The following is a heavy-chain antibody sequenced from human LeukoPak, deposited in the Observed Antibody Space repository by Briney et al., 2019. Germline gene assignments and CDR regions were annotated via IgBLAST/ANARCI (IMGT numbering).Heavy chain of an antibody. D-gene: IGHD3-10*01. CDR2: IKQDGSEK. V-gene: IGHV3-7*03. J-gene: IGHJ3*02. Sequence: PGGSLRLSCAASGFTFSSYWMSWVRQAPGKGLEWVANIKQDGSEKYYVDSVKGRFTISRDNAKNSLYLQMNSLRAEDTAVYYCAKPLHLDYYGSGSYYKPDAFDIWGQGTMVTVSS. CDR1: GFTFSSYW. CDR3: AKPLHLDYYGSGSYYKPDAFDI.